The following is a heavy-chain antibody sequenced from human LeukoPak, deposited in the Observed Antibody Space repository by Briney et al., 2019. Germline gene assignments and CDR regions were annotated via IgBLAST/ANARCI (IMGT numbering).Heavy chain of an antibody. CDR1: GFTFSSFA. Sequence: GGSLRLSCAASGFTFSSFAMSWVRQAPGKGLEWVGRIKSKTDGGTTDYAAPVKGRFTISRDDSKNTLYLQMNSLKTEDTAVYYCTTDTSYCTNGVCYTGYWGQGTLVTVSS. J-gene: IGHJ4*02. CDR2: IKSKTDGGTT. V-gene: IGHV3-15*01. D-gene: IGHD2-8*01. CDR3: TTDTSYCTNGVCYTGY.